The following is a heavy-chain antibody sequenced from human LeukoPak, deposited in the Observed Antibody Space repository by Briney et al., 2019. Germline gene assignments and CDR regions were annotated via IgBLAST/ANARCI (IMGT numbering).Heavy chain of an antibody. CDR3: ARRGGHYGSRSYRAFDY. D-gene: IGHD3-10*01. CDR1: GGSFSGYY. J-gene: IGHJ4*02. Sequence: PSETLSLTCAVYGGSFSGYYWSWIRQPPGKGLEWIGEINHSGSTNYNPSLKSRVTISVDTSKNQFSLKLSSVTAADTAVYYCARRGGHYGSRSYRAFDYWGQGTLVTVSS. V-gene: IGHV4-34*01. CDR2: INHSGST.